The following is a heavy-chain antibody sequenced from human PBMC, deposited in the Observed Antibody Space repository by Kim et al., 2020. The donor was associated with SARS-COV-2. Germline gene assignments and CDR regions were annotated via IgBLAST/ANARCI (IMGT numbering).Heavy chain of an antibody. Sequence: SETLSLTCAVSGGSFSDYYWTWIRQTPGKGLEWIGEIKHSGTTNYNPSLMSRVTISLDTPKNQFSLRLIPVTAADTAVYYCARGGPDTLTQYYFMNYWGQGTLVTVSS. V-gene: IGHV4-34*01. CDR3: ARGGPDTLTQYYFMNY. J-gene: IGHJ4*02. CDR2: IKHSGTT. CDR1: GGSFSDYY. D-gene: IGHD3-9*01.